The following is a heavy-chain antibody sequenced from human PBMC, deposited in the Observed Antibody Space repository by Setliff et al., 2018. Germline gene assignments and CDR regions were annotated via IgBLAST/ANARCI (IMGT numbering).Heavy chain of an antibody. V-gene: IGHV1-18*01. D-gene: IGHD1-7*01. J-gene: IGHJ6*02. CDR2: ISAYNINT. CDR3: ARDNKCELPGYKSGMDV. CDR1: GYSFGNYG. Sequence: ASVKVSCKASGYSFGNYGMSWVRQAPGQGLEWMGWISAYNINTNYAKKFQGRVTMTTDTSANIAYMELRSLRSDDTAVYFCARDNKCELPGYKSGMDVWGQGTTVTVSS.